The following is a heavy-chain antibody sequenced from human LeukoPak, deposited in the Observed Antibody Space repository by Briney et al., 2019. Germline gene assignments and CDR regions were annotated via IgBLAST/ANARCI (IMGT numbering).Heavy chain of an antibody. J-gene: IGHJ4*02. Sequence: ASVKVSCKASGYTFTGYYMHWVRQAPGQGLEWMGWINPNSGGTNYAQKFQGRVTMTRDTSISTAYMELSRLRSDDTAVYYCARASVTLTMSPTLDYWGQGTLVTVSS. V-gene: IGHV1-2*02. D-gene: IGHD3-10*02. CDR1: GYTFTGYY. CDR2: INPNSGGT. CDR3: ARASVTLTMSPTLDY.